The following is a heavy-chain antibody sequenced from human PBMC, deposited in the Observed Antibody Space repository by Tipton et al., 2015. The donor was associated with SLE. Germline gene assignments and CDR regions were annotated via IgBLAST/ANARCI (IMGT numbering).Heavy chain of an antibody. CDR3: ARGGRGAAASDYFDY. Sequence: TLSLTCAVSGDSISSHNWWSWVRQSPGKGLEWIGEMYHNGNTNYNPSLKSRVTISVDTSKNHFSLKLSSVTAADTAVYYCARGGRGAAASDYFDYWGQGTLVTVSS. V-gene: IGHV4-4*02. CDR1: GDSISSHNW. CDR2: MYHNGNT. D-gene: IGHD6-13*01. J-gene: IGHJ4*02.